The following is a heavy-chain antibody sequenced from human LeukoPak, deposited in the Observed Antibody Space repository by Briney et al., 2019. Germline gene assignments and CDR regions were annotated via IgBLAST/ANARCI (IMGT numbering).Heavy chain of an antibody. J-gene: IGHJ4*02. Sequence: ASVKVSCKASGYTFTSYGISWVRQAPGQGLEWMGWISAYNCNTNYAQKLQGRVTMTTDTSTSTAYTELRSLRSDDTAVYYCARDEGRYYYDSSGYLGYWGQGTLVTVSS. CDR3: ARDEGRYYYDSSGYLGY. CDR2: ISAYNCNT. V-gene: IGHV1-18*01. CDR1: GYTFTSYG. D-gene: IGHD3-22*01.